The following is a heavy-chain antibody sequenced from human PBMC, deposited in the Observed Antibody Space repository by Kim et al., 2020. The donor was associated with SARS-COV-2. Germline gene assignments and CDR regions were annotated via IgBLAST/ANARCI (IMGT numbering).Heavy chain of an antibody. D-gene: IGHD6-13*01. CDR1: GFTFSSYS. J-gene: IGHJ6*02. Sequence: GGSLRLSCAASGFTFSSYSMNWVRQAPGKGLEWVSSISSSSSYIYYADSVKGRFTISRDNAKNSLYLQMNSLRAEDTAVYYCARDLPGIAEDYYYYYGMEVWGQGTTVTVSS. V-gene: IGHV3-21*01. CDR3: ARDLPGIAEDYYYYYGMEV. CDR2: ISSSSSYI.